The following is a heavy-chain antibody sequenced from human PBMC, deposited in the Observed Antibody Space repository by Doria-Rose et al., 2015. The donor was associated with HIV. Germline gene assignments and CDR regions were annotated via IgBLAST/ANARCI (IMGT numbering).Heavy chain of an antibody. CDR3: ARVLSGTYDY. V-gene: IGHV4-59*01. Sequence: QVQLQESGPGLVKPSETLSLTCSVSGGSISHYYWSWIRQPPGKGLEYIGDICDIGSTNYSPSLKSRVSISIDTSKNKFSLRLSSVTAADTAVYYCARVLSGTYDYWGQGTLVTVSS. D-gene: IGHD1-26*01. CDR2: ICDIGST. CDR1: GGSISHYY. J-gene: IGHJ4*02.